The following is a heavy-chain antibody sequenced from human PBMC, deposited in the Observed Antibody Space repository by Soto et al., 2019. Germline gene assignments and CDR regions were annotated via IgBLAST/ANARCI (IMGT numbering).Heavy chain of an antibody. CDR1: GFTFSNYW. Sequence: VQLVASGGDLVQPGGPLRLSCAASGFTFSNYWMHWVRQGPGKGLVWVSRVNSDESSTSYADSVKGRFTISRDNAKNTLYLQMSSLRFEDTALYYCVCFECGRTAVVTAMEANGYWGQGTLVTVSS. V-gene: IGHV3-74*01. CDR2: VNSDESST. J-gene: IGHJ4*02. D-gene: IGHD2-21*02. CDR3: VCFECGRTAVVTAMEANGY.